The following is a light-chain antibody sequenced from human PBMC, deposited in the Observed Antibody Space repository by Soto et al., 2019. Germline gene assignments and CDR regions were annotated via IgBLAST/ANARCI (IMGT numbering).Light chain of an antibody. CDR3: AAWDDSLSGRV. Sequence: QSVLTQPPSASGTPGQRVTISCSGSSSNIGTNFVSWYQQLPGAAPKLLFDSNNQRPSGVPDRFSGSQSGTSASLAISGLRSEDEANYYCAAWDDSLSGRVFGGGTQLTVL. J-gene: IGLJ2*01. V-gene: IGLV1-47*02. CDR1: SSNIGTNF. CDR2: SNN.